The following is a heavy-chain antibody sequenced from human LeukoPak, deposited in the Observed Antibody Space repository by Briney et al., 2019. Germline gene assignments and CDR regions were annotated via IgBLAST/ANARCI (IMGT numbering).Heavy chain of an antibody. CDR2: ISGSDGST. J-gene: IGHJ4*02. CDR3: AKDSAKKYDDY. CDR1: GFIVSNNH. Sequence: QPGGSLRLSCAASGFIVSNNHINWIRQAPGKGLEWVSGISGSDGSTNYADSVKGRFTISRENSKNTLYLQMNSLRAEDTAVYYCAKDSAKKYDDYWGQGTLVTVSS. V-gene: IGHV3-23*01. D-gene: IGHD2/OR15-2a*01.